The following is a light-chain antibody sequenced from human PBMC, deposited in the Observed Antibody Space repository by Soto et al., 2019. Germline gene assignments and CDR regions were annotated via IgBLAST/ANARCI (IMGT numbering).Light chain of an antibody. CDR1: QSLNDW. V-gene: IGKV1-5*03. CDR2: KVS. CDR3: QQYNGYSWA. Sequence: DIQMTQSPSTLSASVGDRVTITCRASQSLNDWLAWFQQKPGKAPNLLIYKVSNLESGVPSRFSGSGSGTEFTLTISSLQPDDFATYYSQQYNGYSWAFGQGTKVEIK. J-gene: IGKJ1*01.